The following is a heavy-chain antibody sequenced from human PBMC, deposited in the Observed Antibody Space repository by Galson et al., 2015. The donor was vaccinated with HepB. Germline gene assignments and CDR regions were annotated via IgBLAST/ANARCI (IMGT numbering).Heavy chain of an antibody. CDR3: AKYLVQSGSWLNFDY. CDR1: GFTFSAHA. D-gene: IGHD6-13*01. Sequence: SLRLSCAASGFTFSAHAMTWVRQTPGKGLEWVSSINYDAAATYYADSVKGRFTISRDNSKNTLYLQMNSLRADDTAVYYCAKYLVQSGSWLNFDYWGQGTLVTVS. J-gene: IGHJ4*02. V-gene: IGHV3-23*01. CDR2: INYDAAAT.